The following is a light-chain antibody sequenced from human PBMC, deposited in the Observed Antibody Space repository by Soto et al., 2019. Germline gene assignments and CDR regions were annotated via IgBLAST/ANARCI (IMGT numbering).Light chain of an antibody. J-gene: IGKJ4*01. CDR2: DAS. CDR1: QSVGSN. Sequence: EIVMTQSPATLSVSTGERVTLSCRARQSVGSNLAWYQQTPGQAPRVVIYDASTRATVIPARFSGSGSGTDFTLIISSLEPEDFAVYYCQQRNNWLLTFGGVTKVDVK. V-gene: IGKV3-15*01. CDR3: QQRNNWLLT.